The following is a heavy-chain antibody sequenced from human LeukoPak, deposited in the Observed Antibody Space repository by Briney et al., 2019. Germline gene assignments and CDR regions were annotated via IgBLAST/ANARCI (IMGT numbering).Heavy chain of an antibody. D-gene: IGHD1-26*01. CDR3: ARAYGGSLLGYFDY. CDR2: IYTSGST. J-gene: IGHJ4*02. CDR1: GGSISSYY. V-gene: IGHV4-4*07. Sequence: SETLSLTCTVSGGSISSYYWSWIRQPAGKGLEWIGRIYTSGSTNYNPSLKSRVTISVDKSKNQFSLKLSSVPAADTAVYYCARAYGGSLLGYFDYWGQGTLVTVSS.